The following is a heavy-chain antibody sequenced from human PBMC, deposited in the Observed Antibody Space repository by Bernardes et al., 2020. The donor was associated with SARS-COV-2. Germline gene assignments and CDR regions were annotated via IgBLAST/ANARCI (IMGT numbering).Heavy chain of an antibody. CDR3: ARAVWGIWYFDL. J-gene: IGHJ2*01. CDR1: GYTFSGYY. Sequence: ASVKVSCKTSGYTFSGYYIHWVRQAPGQGLECMGWINPNSGVTNYAQNFQGRVTISVDTSKNQFSLKLSSVTAADTAVYYCARAVWGIWYFDLWGRGTLVTVSS. D-gene: IGHD3-16*01. CDR2: INPNSGVT. V-gene: IGHV1-2*02.